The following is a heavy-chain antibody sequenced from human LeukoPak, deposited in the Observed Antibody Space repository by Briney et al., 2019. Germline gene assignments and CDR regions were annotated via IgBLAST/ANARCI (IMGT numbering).Heavy chain of an antibody. V-gene: IGHV4-39*01. Sequence: PSETLSLTCSVSGGSITNSSSYWGWVRQPPGKGPEWIGTIYYLGRTYYNPSLKSRLTIYVDTSKNQFSLRLISVTAADTAVYYCARLFYGNMDVWGKGTTVTVSS. J-gene: IGHJ6*03. D-gene: IGHD2/OR15-2a*01. CDR2: IYYLGRT. CDR3: ARLFYGNMDV. CDR1: GGSITNSSSY.